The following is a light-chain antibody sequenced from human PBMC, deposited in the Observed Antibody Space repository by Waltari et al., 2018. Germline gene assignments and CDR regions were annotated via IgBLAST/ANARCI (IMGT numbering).Light chain of an antibody. CDR3: QQYYSFPVT. Sequence: AIRITQTPSSLSAYTGDRVTITCRASQGISSYLAWYQQKPGKAPKLLIYAASTLQSGVPSRFSGSGSGTDFTLTISCLQSEDFATYYCQQYYSFPVTFGGGTTVEIK. V-gene: IGKV1-8*01. CDR2: AAS. J-gene: IGKJ4*01. CDR1: QGISSY.